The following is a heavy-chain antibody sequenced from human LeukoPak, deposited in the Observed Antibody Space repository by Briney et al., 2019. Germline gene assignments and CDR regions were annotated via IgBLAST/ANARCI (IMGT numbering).Heavy chain of an antibody. D-gene: IGHD3-3*01. CDR2: VHLDGRT. V-gene: IGHV4-4*02. CDR3: AREGGFYRPLDY. CDR1: GGSISSTYW. Sequence: PSGTLSLICGVSGGSISSTYWWTWIRQPPGKGLEWIGEVHLDGRTNYNPSLESRLTMSVDLSENHISLKLTSVTAADTAVYYCAREGGFYRPLDYTGQGTLVTVSS. J-gene: IGHJ4*02.